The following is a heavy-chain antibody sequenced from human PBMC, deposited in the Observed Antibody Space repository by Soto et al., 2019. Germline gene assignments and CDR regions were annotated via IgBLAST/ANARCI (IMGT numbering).Heavy chain of an antibody. D-gene: IGHD3-9*01. V-gene: IGHV3-15*01. J-gene: IGHJ4*02. CDR3: TTGIYYDILTGYHNVAY. CDR1: GFNLSHPW. CDR2: IKSKTDGGTA. Sequence: GGSLRLSCVASGFNLSHPWMTWVRQAAGKGLEWVGRIKSKTDGGTADYAAPVKGRATISRDDSKNAVYLQMNSLKTEDTAVYYCTTGIYYDILTGYHNVAYWGQGALVTVSS.